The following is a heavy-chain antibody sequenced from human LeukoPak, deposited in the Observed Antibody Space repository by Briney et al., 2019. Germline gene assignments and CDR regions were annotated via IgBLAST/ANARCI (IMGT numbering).Heavy chain of an antibody. CDR1: GFTFSTYE. CDR2: ISSSSSYI. J-gene: IGHJ6*03. Sequence: GGSLRLSCAASGFTFSTYEMNWVRQAPGKGLEWVSSISSSSSYIYYADSVKGRFTVSRDNAKNSLYLQMNSLRAEDTAVYYCARDRDQGYYYYMDVCGKGTTVTVSS. D-gene: IGHD3-10*01. V-gene: IGHV3-21*01. CDR3: ARDRDQGYYYYMDV.